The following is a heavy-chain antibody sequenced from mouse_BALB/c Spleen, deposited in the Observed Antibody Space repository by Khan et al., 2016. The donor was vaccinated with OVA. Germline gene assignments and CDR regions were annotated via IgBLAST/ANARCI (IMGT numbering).Heavy chain of an antibody. V-gene: IGHV14-3*02. J-gene: IGHJ2*01. Sequence: EVQLQESGAELVKPGASVKLSCTASGYNIKDTYMHWVKQRPEQGLEWIGRIDPANGNTEYDPKFQGKATITADTPSHTAYPPLSSLTSEDTAVYYCARWPRGYWGQGTALTVSS. CDR1: GYNIKDTY. CDR3: ARWPRGY. CDR2: IDPANGNT.